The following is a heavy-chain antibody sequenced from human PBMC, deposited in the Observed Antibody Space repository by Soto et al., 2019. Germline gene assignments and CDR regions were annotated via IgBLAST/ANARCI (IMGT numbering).Heavy chain of an antibody. D-gene: IGHD2-2*01. V-gene: IGHV3-33*01. CDR1: GFTFSSYG. J-gene: IGHJ6*02. Sequence: VQLVESGGGVVQPGRSLRLSCAASGFTFSSYGMHWVRQAPGKGLEWVAVIWYDGSNDDYVDSVKGRFTISRDNSNKMLYLEMNRLRAEDTAIYYCTRGYCSSYSCYGAAMDVWGQGTTITVAS. CDR3: TRGYCSSYSCYGAAMDV. CDR2: IWYDGSND.